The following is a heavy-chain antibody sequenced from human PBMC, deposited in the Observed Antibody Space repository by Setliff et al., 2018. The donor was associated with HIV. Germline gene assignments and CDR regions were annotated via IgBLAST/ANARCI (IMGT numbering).Heavy chain of an antibody. J-gene: IGHJ6*02. CDR1: GGSISSYY. Sequence: KASETLSLTCTVSGGSISSYYWSWIRQPPGKGLEWIGYIYYSGSTNYNPSLKSRVTISVDTPKNQFSLKLSSVIAADTAVYYCARIFGDQGYYYGMDVWGQGTTVTV. V-gene: IGHV4-59*01. D-gene: IGHD3-3*01. CDR3: ARIFGDQGYYYGMDV. CDR2: IYYSGST.